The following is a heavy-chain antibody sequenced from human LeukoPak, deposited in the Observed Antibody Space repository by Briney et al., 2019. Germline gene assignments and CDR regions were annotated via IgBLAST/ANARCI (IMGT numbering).Heavy chain of an antibody. Sequence: GGSLRLSCAPSGFTFSRHGMHWVRQAPGKGLEWVAIISNDVSRKYYAHSVEGRFTISRDNSKNTLYLQMDSLRAEDTAVYYCARDRAWNYFDYWGQGTLVTVSS. J-gene: IGHJ4*02. CDR1: GFTFSRHG. V-gene: IGHV3-30*03. CDR2: ISNDVSRK. D-gene: IGHD3-3*01. CDR3: ARDRAWNYFDY.